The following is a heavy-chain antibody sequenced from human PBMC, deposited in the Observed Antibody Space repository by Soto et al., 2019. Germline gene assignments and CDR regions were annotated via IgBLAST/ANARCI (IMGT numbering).Heavy chain of an antibody. V-gene: IGHV1-18*01. J-gene: IGHJ6*02. D-gene: IGHD2-15*01. CDR3: ARDGLYCSGGSCYPVTYYYYGMDV. Sequence: ASVKVSCKASGYTFTSYGISWVRQAPGQGLEWMGWISAYNGNTNYAQKLQGRVTMTTDTSTSTAYMELRSLRSDDTAVYYCARDGLYCSGGSCYPVTYYYYGMDVWGQGTTVTVSS. CDR1: GYTFTSYG. CDR2: ISAYNGNT.